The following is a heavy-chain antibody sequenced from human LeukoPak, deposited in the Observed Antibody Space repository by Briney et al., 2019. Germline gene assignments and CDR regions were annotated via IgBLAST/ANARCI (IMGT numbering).Heavy chain of an antibody. CDR2: YDREDGET. V-gene: IGHV1-24*01. CDR3: ATEPNWGSGTGA. J-gene: IGHJ4*02. Sequence: ASVKVSCKVSGYTLSDLYMHWERQAPGKGLEWMGGYDREDGETIFAQKFQGRVTMTEDTSSDIAYKELSSLRSDDTAVYYCATEPNWGSGTGAWGQGTLVTVSS. D-gene: IGHD3-16*01. CDR1: GYTLSDLY.